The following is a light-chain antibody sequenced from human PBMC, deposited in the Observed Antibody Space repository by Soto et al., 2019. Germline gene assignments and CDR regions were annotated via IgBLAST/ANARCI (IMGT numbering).Light chain of an antibody. CDR3: SSYTSSSTGVV. V-gene: IGLV2-14*01. CDR2: EVS. CDR1: SSDGGGYNY. Sequence: QSALTQPASVSGSPGQSITISCTGTSSDGGGYNYVSWYQQHPGKAPNLMIYEVSNRPSGVSNRFSGSKSGNTASLSISGLQAEDEADYYCSSYTSSSTGVVFGGGTKLPVL. J-gene: IGLJ2*01.